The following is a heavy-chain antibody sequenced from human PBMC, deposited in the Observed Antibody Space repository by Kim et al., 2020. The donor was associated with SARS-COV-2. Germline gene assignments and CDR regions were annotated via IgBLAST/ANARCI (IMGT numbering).Heavy chain of an antibody. V-gene: IGHV5-10-1*01. D-gene: IGHD5-12*01. J-gene: IGHJ4*02. Sequence: GESLKISCKGSGYSFTSYWISWVRQMPGKGLEWMGRIDPSDSYTNYSPSFQGHVTISADKSISTAYLQWSSLKASDTAMYYCARDSPWGDGYNRVSYLPPNHFDYWGQGTLVTVSS. CDR1: GYSFTSYW. CDR3: ARDSPWGDGYNRVSYLPPNHFDY. CDR2: IDPSDSYT.